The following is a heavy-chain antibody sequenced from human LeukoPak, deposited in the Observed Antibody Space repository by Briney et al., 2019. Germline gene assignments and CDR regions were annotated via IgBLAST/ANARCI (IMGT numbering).Heavy chain of an antibody. J-gene: IGHJ4*02. CDR1: GGSFSGYY. V-gene: IGHV4-34*01. CDR3: ARGKGITGTLAVDY. D-gene: IGHD1-7*01. CDR2: INHSGST. Sequence: PSETLSLTCAVYGGSFSGYYWSWIRQPPGKGLEWIGEINHSGSTNYNPSLKSRVTISVDTSKNQFSLKLSSVTAADTAVYYCARGKGITGTLAVDYWGQGTLVTVSS.